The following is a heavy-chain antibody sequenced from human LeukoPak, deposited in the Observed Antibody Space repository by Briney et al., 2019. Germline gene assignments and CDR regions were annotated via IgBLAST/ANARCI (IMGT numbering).Heavy chain of an antibody. CDR1: GFTISSYW. CDR2: IKQDGSEK. CDR3: ARDRRAYDILTGYYYYGMDV. Sequence: GGSLRLSCAASGFTISSYWMSWVRQAPGKGLEWVANIKQDGSEKYYVDSVKGRFTISRDNAKNSLYLQMNSLRAEDTAVYYCARDRRAYDILTGYYYYGMDVWGQGTTVTVSS. V-gene: IGHV3-7*01. J-gene: IGHJ6*02. D-gene: IGHD3-9*01.